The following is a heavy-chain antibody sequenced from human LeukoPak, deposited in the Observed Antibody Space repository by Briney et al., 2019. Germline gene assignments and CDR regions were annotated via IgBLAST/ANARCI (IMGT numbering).Heavy chain of an antibody. J-gene: IGHJ1*01. CDR1: GGTFSSYA. V-gene: IGHV1-69*06. D-gene: IGHD2-2*01. CDR3: ARVDIVVVPAAMSEYFQH. Sequence: SVKVSCKASGGTFSSYAISWVRQAPGQGLEWMGGIIPIFGTANYAQKFQGRVTITADKSTSTAYMELSSLRSEDTAVYYCARVDIVVVPAAMSEYFQHWGQGTLVTVSS. CDR2: IIPIFGTA.